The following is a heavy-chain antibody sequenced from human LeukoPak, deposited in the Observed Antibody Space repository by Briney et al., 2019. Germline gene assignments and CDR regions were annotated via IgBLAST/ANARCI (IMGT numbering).Heavy chain of an antibody. CDR3: AKACNDILTGDHS. V-gene: IGHV3-23*01. J-gene: IGHJ4*02. CDR1: GFTFSSYA. D-gene: IGHD3-9*01. Sequence: GGSLRLSCAASGFTFSSYAMSWVRQAPGKGLEWVSGISGSGSSTYYADSVKGRFTISRDNSKNTLSLQMNSLRAEDTAVYYCAKACNDILTGDHSWGQGTLVTVSS. CDR2: ISGSGSST.